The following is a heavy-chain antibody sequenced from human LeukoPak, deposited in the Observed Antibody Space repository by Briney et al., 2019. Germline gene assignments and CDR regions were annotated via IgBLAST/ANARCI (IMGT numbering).Heavy chain of an antibody. J-gene: IGHJ2*01. CDR2: IYYSGST. D-gene: IGHD3-22*01. CDR1: GGSISSGGYY. CDR3: ATTSSKFYDDFNGYRYWYFDL. V-gene: IGHV4-31*03. Sequence: PSETLSLTCTVSGGSISSGGYYWSWIRQHPGKGLEWIGYIYYSGSTYYNPSLKSRVTISVDTSKNQFSLKLSSVTAADTAVYYCATTSSKFYDDFNGYRYWYFDLWGRGTLVSVSS.